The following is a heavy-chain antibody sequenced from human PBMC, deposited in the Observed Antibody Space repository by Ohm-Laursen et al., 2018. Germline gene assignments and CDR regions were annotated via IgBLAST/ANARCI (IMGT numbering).Heavy chain of an antibody. J-gene: IGHJ5*02. Sequence: SDTLSLTCTVSGGSISGYYWSWIRQPPGKGLEWIGYIYYTGRTTYNPSLKSRVTISVDTSKNQFSLKLSSVTAADTAVYYCARGVLNYDTGAPWGQGTLVTVSS. CDR1: GGSISGYY. CDR2: IYYTGRT. V-gene: IGHV4-59*07. CDR3: ARGVLNYDTGAP. D-gene: IGHD3-22*01.